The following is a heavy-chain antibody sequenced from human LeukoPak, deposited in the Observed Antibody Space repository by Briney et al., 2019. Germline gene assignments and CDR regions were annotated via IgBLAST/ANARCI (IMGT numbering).Heavy chain of an antibody. CDR1: GFTFSSYW. CDR2: IKQDGSEK. V-gene: IGHV3-7*01. Sequence: TGGSLRLSCAASGFTFSSYWMSWVRQAPGKGLEWVANIKQDGSEKYYVDSVKGRFTISRDNAKNSLYLQMNSLRAEDTAVYYCASPSYDSSGRYYYYYMDVWGKGTTVTVSS. J-gene: IGHJ6*03. CDR3: ASPSYDSSGRYYYYYMDV. D-gene: IGHD3-22*01.